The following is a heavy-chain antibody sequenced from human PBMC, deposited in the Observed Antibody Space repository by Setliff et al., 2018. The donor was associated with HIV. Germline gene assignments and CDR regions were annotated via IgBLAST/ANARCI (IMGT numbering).Heavy chain of an antibody. D-gene: IGHD6-6*01. CDR2: IYHSGST. J-gene: IGHJ4*02. Sequence: PSETLSLTCTVSGYSISSGYYWGWIRQPPGEGLEWIGSIYHSGSTYYNPSLKSRVTISIDTSKNQFSLKLTSVTAADTAVYYCARAGSAAASPLDYWGQGTLVTVSS. V-gene: IGHV4-38-2*02. CDR3: ARAGSAAASPLDY. CDR1: GYSISSGYY.